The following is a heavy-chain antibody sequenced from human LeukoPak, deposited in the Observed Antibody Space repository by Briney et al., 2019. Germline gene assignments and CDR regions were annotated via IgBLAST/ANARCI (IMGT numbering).Heavy chain of an antibody. V-gene: IGHV3-30*02. J-gene: IGHJ4*02. D-gene: IGHD2-15*01. CDR3: GKDASNLVAATAIDS. CDR1: GFTFRSYG. CDR2: LRYDGSNK. Sequence: GGSLRLSCGASGFTFRSYGMHWVRQAPGKGLEWVAFLRYDGSNKDYADSVKGRFTISRDNSKNTLDLEMNSLRAEDTAVYYCGKDASNLVAATAIDSWGQGTLVTVSS.